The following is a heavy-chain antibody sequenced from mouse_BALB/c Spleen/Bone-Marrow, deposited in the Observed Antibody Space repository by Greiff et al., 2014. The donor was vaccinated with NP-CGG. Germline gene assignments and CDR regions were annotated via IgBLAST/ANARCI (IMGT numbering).Heavy chain of an antibody. D-gene: IGHD2-10*02. J-gene: IGHJ4*01. CDR3: ARYGHFYAMDY. CDR1: GFSLTSYG. CDR2: IWAGGST. V-gene: IGHV2-9*02. Sequence: QVHVKQSGPGLVAPSQSLSITCTVSGFSLTSYGVHWVRQPPGKGLEWLGVIWAGGSTNYNSALMSRLSISKDNSKSQVFLKMNSLQTDDTAMYYCARYGHFYAMDYGGQGTSVTVSS.